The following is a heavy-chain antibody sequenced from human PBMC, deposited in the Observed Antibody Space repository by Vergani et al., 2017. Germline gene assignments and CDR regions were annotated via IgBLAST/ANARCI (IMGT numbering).Heavy chain of an antibody. CDR1: GDSIDSVSYY. Sequence: QVQLQESGPGLVKPSQTLSLTRTVSGDSIDSVSYYWTWIRQPAGKGLEWIGRIYASGNTNYHPSLRSRVIMPVDTSKNQISLKLTSVTAAEPAVYYCARVFSPSAFWYLDLWGRGTLVTVSS. D-gene: IGHD2/OR15-2a*01. J-gene: IGHJ2*01. V-gene: IGHV4-61*02. CDR3: ARVFSPSAFWYLDL. CDR2: IYASGNT.